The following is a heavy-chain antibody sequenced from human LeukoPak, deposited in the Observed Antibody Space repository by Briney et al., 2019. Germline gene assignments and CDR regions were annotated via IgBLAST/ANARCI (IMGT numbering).Heavy chain of an antibody. CDR3: ARYGALLWFGELWYYFDY. J-gene: IGHJ4*02. Sequence: PGGSLRLSCAASGFTFSSYWMSWVRQAPGKGLEWVANIKQDGSEKYYVDSVKGRFTISRDNAKNSLYLQMNSLRAEDTAVYYCARYGALLWFGELWYYFDYWGQGTLVTVPS. CDR2: IKQDGSEK. CDR1: GFTFSSYW. V-gene: IGHV3-7*01. D-gene: IGHD3-10*01.